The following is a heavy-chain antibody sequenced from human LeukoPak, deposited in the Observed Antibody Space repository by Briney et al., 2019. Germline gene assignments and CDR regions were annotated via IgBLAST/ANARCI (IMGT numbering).Heavy chain of an antibody. CDR1: GYTFISYG. J-gene: IGHJ6*02. CDR3: ARVWGNVVVTYYGMDV. D-gene: IGHD2-15*01. V-gene: IGHV1-18*01. Sequence: ASVKVSCKASGYTFISYGLTWVRQAPGQGLERMGWISAYNGNTNYAQKFQGRVTMTTDTSTSTAYMELRSLRSDDTAVYYCARVWGNVVVTYYGMDVWGQGTTVTVSS. CDR2: ISAYNGNT.